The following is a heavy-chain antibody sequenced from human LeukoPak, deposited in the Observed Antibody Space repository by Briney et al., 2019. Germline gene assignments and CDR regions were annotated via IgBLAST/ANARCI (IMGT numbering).Heavy chain of an antibody. CDR3: VRRGSSWDYFDS. CDR2: IYYSGST. J-gene: IGHJ4*02. Sequence: SETLSLTCTVSGGSISSGGYYWGWIRQSPGKELEWIEHIYYSGSTYYSPSLKSRVTISVDTSKNQFSLTLNSVTAADTAIYYCVRRGSSWDYFDSWGQGTLVTVSS. D-gene: IGHD6-13*01. CDR1: GGSISSGGYY. V-gene: IGHV4-39*01.